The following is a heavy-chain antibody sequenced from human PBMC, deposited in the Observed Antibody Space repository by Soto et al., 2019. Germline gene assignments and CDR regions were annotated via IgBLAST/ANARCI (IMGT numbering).Heavy chain of an antibody. D-gene: IGHD3-22*01. V-gene: IGHV3-30*18. CDR3: AKGGADSSGFYFDY. CDR1: GFTFSSYG. Sequence: PGGSLRLSCAASGFTFSSYGMHWVRQAPGKGLEWVAVISYDGSNKYYADSVKGRFTISRDNSKNTLYLQMNSLRAEDTAVYYCAKGGADSSGFYFDYWGQGTLVTVSS. J-gene: IGHJ4*02. CDR2: ISYDGSNK.